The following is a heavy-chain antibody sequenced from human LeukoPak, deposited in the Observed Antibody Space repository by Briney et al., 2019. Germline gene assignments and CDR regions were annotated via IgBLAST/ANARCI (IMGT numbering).Heavy chain of an antibody. D-gene: IGHD6-13*01. Sequence: SSETLSLTCTVSGGSISSSSYYWGWIRQPPGKGLEWIGNIYYSGSPYYNPPLKSRVTISVDTSKNQFSLKLSSVTAADTAVYYCARHSDAYSSSPIDYWGQGTLVTVSS. V-gene: IGHV4-39*01. CDR2: IYYSGSP. CDR1: GGSISSSSYY. J-gene: IGHJ4*02. CDR3: ARHSDAYSSSPIDY.